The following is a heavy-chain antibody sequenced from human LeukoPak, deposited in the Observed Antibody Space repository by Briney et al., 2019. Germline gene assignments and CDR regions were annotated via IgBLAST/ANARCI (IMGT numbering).Heavy chain of an antibody. Sequence: GGSLRLSCAASGFTFNNFAMNWVRHAPGQGLEWVSAISGGGSGTYYADSVKGRFTISSDNTKNTLYLQMHSLRAEETAVYYCAKNYDGSVYYSEGFDYWGQGTLVTVSS. CDR2: ISGGGSGT. D-gene: IGHD3-22*01. CDR3: AKNYDGSVYYSEGFDY. CDR1: GFTFNNFA. V-gene: IGHV3-23*01. J-gene: IGHJ4*02.